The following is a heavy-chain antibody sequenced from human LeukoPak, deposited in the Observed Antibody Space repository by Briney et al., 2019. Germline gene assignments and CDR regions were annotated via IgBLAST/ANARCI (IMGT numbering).Heavy chain of an antibody. V-gene: IGHV4-59*08. CDR1: GGSISSYY. CDR3: ARLITSGTTYYYYYGMDV. CDR2: IYYSGST. D-gene: IGHD1-7*01. Sequence: SETLSLTCTVSGGSISSYYWSWIRQPPGKGLEWIGYIYYSGSTNYNPSLKSRATISVDTSKNQFSLKLSSVTAADTAVYYCARLITSGTTYYYYYGMDVWGQGTTVTVSS. J-gene: IGHJ6*02.